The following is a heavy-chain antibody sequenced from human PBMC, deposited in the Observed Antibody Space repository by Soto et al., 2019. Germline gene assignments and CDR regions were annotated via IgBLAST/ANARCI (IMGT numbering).Heavy chain of an antibody. D-gene: IGHD1-26*01. V-gene: IGHV1-46*01. CDR3: ARAGYSAFYYYGMDV. CDR2: INPSGGST. CDR1: GYTFTSYY. Sequence: GASVKVSCKASGYTFTSYYMHWVRQAPGQGLEWMGIINPSGGSTSYAQKFQGRVTMTRDTSTSTVYMELRSLRSDDTAVYYCARAGYSAFYYYGMDVWGQGTTVTVSS. J-gene: IGHJ6*02.